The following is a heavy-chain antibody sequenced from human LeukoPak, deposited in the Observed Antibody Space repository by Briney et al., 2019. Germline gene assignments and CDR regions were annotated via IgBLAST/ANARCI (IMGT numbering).Heavy chain of an antibody. Sequence: EASVKVSCKASGYTFTNYDINWVRQATGQGLEWMGYMKPNSGNTGYAQKFQGRVTMTRDTSISTAYMELGRLRSDDTAVYYCARSSYSGYDVDAFDIWGQGTMVTVSS. CDR2: MKPNSGNT. CDR1: GYTFTNYD. CDR3: ARSSYSGYDVDAFDI. J-gene: IGHJ3*02. V-gene: IGHV1-8*01. D-gene: IGHD5-12*01.